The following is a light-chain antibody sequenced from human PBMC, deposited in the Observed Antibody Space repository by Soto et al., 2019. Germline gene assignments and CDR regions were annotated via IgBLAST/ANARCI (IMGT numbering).Light chain of an antibody. V-gene: IGLV1-40*01. CDR3: QSYDSSLSGSRV. Sequence: QLVLTQPPSVSGAPGQRVTISCTGSSSNIGAGYDVHWYQQLPGTAPKLLIYGNSNRPSGVPDRFSGSKSGTSASLAITGLQAGDEAYYYCQSYDSSLSGSRVFGTGTKLTVL. CDR1: SSNIGAGYD. J-gene: IGLJ1*01. CDR2: GNS.